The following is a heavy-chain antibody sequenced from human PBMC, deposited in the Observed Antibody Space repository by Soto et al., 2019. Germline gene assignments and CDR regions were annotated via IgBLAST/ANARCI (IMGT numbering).Heavy chain of an antibody. CDR2: IYYSGST. J-gene: IGHJ6*02. V-gene: IGHV4-61*01. D-gene: IGHD1-7*01. CDR3: ARLGLELRGAYGMDV. CDR1: GGSVSSGSYY. Sequence: QVQLQESGPGLVKPSETLSLTCTVSGGSVSSGSYYWSWIRQPPGKGLEWIGYIYYSGSTNSNPSLKSRVTISVDTSRKQFSLKLSSVTAADTAVYYCARLGLELRGAYGMDVWGQGTTVTVSS.